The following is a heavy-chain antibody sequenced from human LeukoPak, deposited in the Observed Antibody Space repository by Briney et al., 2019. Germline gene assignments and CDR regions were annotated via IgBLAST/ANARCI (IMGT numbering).Heavy chain of an antibody. V-gene: IGHV3-21*01. Sequence: GGSLRLSCAASGFTFSSYSMSWVRQAPGKGLEWVSSISSTSSYIYYADSVKGRFTISRDNAKNSLYLQMNSLRAEDTAVYYCARDAEYYYDTSDAFDIWGQGTMVTVSS. CDR3: ARDAEYYYDTSDAFDI. CDR2: ISSTSSYI. J-gene: IGHJ3*02. D-gene: IGHD3-22*01. CDR1: GFTFSSYS.